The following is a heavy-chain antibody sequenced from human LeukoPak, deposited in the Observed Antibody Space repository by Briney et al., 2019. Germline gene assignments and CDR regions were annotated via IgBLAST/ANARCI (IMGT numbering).Heavy chain of an antibody. V-gene: IGHV3-23*01. CDR1: GFTMSHYG. Sequence: GGSLRLSCAASGFTMSHYGVSWVRQAAGKGMEWISGIRSAVQTTHYADSVKGRFIISRDNSKNALSLQLNSLRPEDTALYYCAKHFCTGLDCSLFDSWGQGTLVTVSS. D-gene: IGHD3/OR15-3a*01. J-gene: IGHJ4*02. CDR3: AKHFCTGLDCSLFDS. CDR2: IRSAVQTT.